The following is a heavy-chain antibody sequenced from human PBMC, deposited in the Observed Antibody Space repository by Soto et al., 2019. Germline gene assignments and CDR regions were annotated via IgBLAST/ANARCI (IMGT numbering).Heavy chain of an antibody. CDR1: GGTFSSYT. Sequence: ASVKVSCKASGGTFSSYTISWVRQAPGQGLEWMGRIIPILGIANYAQKFQGRVTITADKSTSTAYMELSSLRSEDTAVYYCASLPPHDFWSGYIDAFDIWGQGTMVTVSS. V-gene: IGHV1-69*02. CDR2: IIPILGIA. J-gene: IGHJ3*02. CDR3: ASLPPHDFWSGYIDAFDI. D-gene: IGHD3-3*01.